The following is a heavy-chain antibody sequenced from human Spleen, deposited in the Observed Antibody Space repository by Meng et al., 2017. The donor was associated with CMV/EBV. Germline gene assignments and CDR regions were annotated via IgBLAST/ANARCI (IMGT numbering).Heavy chain of an antibody. V-gene: IGHV4-30-4*01. Sequence: VARQESGPGLVKPSQNRALPCPVSGGSISSGDSYWSWIRQPPGKGLEWIGEINHSGSTNYNPSLKSRVTISVDTSKNQFSLKLSSVTAADTAVYYCARVGGSGSYYNVDYWGQGTLVTVSS. J-gene: IGHJ4*02. D-gene: IGHD3-10*01. CDR1: GGSISSGDSY. CDR3: ARVGGSGSYYNVDY. CDR2: INHSGST.